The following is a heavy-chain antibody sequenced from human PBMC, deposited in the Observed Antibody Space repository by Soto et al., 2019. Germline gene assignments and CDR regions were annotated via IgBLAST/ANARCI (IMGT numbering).Heavy chain of an antibody. CDR3: ASVRIFGVPGWFDP. D-gene: IGHD3-3*01. CDR1: GFTFSKYE. Sequence: GGSLRLSCAASGFTFSKYEMNWVRQAPGKGLEWVSYISSSGTTIYYADSVKGRFTISRDNAKNSLYLQMNSLRAEDTAVYYCASVRIFGVPGWFDPWGQGTLVTVSS. J-gene: IGHJ5*02. V-gene: IGHV3-48*03. CDR2: ISSSGTTI.